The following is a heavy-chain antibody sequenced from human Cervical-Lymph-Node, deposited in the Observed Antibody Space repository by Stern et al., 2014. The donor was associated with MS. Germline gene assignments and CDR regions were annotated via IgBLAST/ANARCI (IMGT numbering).Heavy chain of an antibody. CDR1: GYSFTIYY. Sequence: VQLVQSGAEVKKPGESLKISCKLSGYSFTIYYIAWVRQMPGQGLEWMGVIYPYDSDTTYSPSFQGQVTISADKSIPTAYLQWSSLRASDTAMYYCARHVQGFDYWGQGTLVTVSS. V-gene: IGHV5-51*01. J-gene: IGHJ4*02. CDR3: ARHVQGFDY. CDR2: IYPYDSDT.